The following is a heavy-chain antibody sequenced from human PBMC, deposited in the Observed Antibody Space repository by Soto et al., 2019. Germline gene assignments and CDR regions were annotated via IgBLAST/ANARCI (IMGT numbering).Heavy chain of an antibody. J-gene: IGHJ5*02. CDR1: GGTFSSYT. V-gene: IGHV1-8*02. CDR2: INPNSGIT. Sequence: ASVKVSCKASGGTFSSYTISWVRQAPGQGLEWMGRINPNSGITGYAQKFQGRVTMTGNNSISTAYMELSSLRSEDTAVYYCARGLGSGWYPWFDPWGQGTLVTVSS. D-gene: IGHD6-19*01. CDR3: ARGLGSGWYPWFDP.